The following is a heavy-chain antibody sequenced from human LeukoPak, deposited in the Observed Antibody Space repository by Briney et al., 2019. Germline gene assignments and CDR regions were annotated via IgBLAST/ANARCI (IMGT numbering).Heavy chain of an antibody. D-gene: IGHD4-23*01. J-gene: IGHJ3*02. CDR1: GGSFSGYY. V-gene: IGHV4-34*01. CDR3: ARASTVADAFDI. CDR2: INHSGST. Sequence: SETLSLTCAVYGGSFSGYYWSWIRQPPGKGLEWIGEINHSGSTNYNPSLKSRVTISVDPSKNQFSLKLSSVTAADTAVYYCARASTVADAFDIWGQGTMVTVSS.